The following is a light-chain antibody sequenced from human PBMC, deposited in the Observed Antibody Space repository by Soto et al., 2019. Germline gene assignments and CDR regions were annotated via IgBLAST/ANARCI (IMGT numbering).Light chain of an antibody. Sequence: DIKMTQSPSSLSASVGDRVTITCRASQGIGNYLAWYQQKPGKVPKLLIYAASTLQSGVPSRFSGSGSGTDFTLTISSLQPEDVATYYCQKYNSAPPNTFGGGTKVEIK. CDR1: QGIGNY. CDR3: QKYNSAPPNT. J-gene: IGKJ4*01. V-gene: IGKV1-27*01. CDR2: AAS.